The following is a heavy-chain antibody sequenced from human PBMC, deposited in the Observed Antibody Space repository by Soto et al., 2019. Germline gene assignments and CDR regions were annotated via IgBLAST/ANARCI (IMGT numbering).Heavy chain of an antibody. CDR2: INPSGGST. D-gene: IGHD3-3*01. V-gene: IGHV1-46*01. Sequence: QVQLVQSGAEVKKPGASVKVSCKASGYTFTSYYMHWVRQAPGQGLEWMGIINPSGGSTSYAQKFQGRVTMTRDMSTSTVYMELSSLRSEDTAVYYCARVRVIRFQPYRYFDYWGQGTLVTVSS. CDR3: ARVRVIRFQPYRYFDY. J-gene: IGHJ4*02. CDR1: GYTFTSYY.